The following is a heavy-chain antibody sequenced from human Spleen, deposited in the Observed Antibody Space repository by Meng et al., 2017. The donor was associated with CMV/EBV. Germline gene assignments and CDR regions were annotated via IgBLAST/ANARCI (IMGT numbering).Heavy chain of an antibody. CDR3: ASSGYSYAQPFDY. CDR2: IYPGDSDG. CDR1: GYSFTKDW. D-gene: IGHD5-18*01. J-gene: IGHJ4*02. Sequence: KGSGYSFTKDWIGWVRQMPGKGLEWMGIIYPGDSDGRYSPSFQGQVTISADKSISTTYLQWSSLKASDTAMYYCASSGYSYAQPFDYWGQGTLVTVSS. V-gene: IGHV5-51*01.